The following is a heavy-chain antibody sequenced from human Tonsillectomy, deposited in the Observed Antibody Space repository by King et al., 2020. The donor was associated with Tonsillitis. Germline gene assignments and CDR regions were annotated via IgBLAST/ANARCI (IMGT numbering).Heavy chain of an antibody. J-gene: IGHJ4*02. D-gene: IGHD3-22*01. CDR2: INPSNGGT. CDR3: TRPYYYDSSGYPYY. V-gene: IGHV1-2*02. Sequence: QLVQSGAEVKKPGASVKVSCKASGYTFTGYYIHWVRQAPGQGLEWMGWINPSNGGTNYAQKFQGRVTMTRDTSISTAYMELSRLRSDDTAMYYCTRPYYYDSSGYPYYWDQGTLVTVSS. CDR1: GYTFTGYY.